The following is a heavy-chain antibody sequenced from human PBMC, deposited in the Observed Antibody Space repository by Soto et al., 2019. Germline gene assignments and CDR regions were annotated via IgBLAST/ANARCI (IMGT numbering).Heavy chain of an antibody. J-gene: IGHJ6*02. Sequence: SVKVSCKASGGPFSSYAISWVRQAPGQRLEWMGGMIPIFGTANYAQKFQGRVTSTADESTSTAYMELRSLRSDDTAVYYCARDAPGNWNVWARRRDYYYGMEVRAQGTRVTVSS. CDR3: ARDAPGNWNVWARRRDYYYGMEV. CDR1: GGPFSSYA. CDR2: MIPIFGTA. V-gene: IGHV1-69*13. D-gene: IGHD1-20*01.